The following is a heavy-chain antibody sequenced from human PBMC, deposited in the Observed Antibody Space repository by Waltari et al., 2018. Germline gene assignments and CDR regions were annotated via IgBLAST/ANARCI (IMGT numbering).Heavy chain of an antibody. D-gene: IGHD6-19*01. CDR2: IDWDDDR. V-gene: IGHV2-70*17. CDR1: GFSLRGRGMC. Sequence: QVTLRESGPALVKPTQTLTLTCSFSGFSLRGRGMCVSWIRQPPGKALEWLARIDWDDDRFYSASLKSRLTISKGASYNQVVLTMTNMDPVDTATYYCARAVASYGMDVWGQGTTVTVSS. J-gene: IGHJ6*02. CDR3: ARAVASYGMDV.